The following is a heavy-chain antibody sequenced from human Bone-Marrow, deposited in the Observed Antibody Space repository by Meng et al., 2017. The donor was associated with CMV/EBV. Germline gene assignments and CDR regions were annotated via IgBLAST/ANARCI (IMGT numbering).Heavy chain of an antibody. CDR3: ARALGYCSSTSCYSYYYGMDV. D-gene: IGHD2-2*01. V-gene: IGHV3-21*01. J-gene: IGHJ6*02. Sequence: GESLKISCAASGFTFSSSWMTWIRQAPGKGLEWVSSISSSSYIYYADSVKGRFTISRDNAKNSLYLQMNSLRAEDTAVYYCARALGYCSSTSCYSYYYGMDVWGQGTTVTVSS. CDR1: GFTFSSSW. CDR2: ISSSSYI.